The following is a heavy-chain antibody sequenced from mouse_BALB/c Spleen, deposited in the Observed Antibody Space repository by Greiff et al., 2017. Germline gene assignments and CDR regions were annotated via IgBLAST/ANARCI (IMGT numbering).Heavy chain of an antibody. D-gene: IGHD1-1*01. V-gene: IGHV1S135*01. CDR2: IDPFNGGT. Sequence: EVKLQESGPELMKPGASVKISCKASGYSFTSYYMHWVKQSHGKSLEWIGYIDPFNGGTSYNQKFKGKATLTVDKSSSTAYMHLSSLTSEDSAVYYCARYSYYYGSRWYFDVWGAGTTVTVSS. CDR1: GYSFTSYY. J-gene: IGHJ1*01. CDR3: ARYSYYYGSRWYFDV.